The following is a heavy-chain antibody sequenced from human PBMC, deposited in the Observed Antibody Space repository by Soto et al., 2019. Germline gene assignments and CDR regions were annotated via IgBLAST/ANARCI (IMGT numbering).Heavy chain of an antibody. CDR3: ARHLGEGYFDY. CDR1: GDSISGSTYF. CDR2: IYYSGST. Sequence: SETLSLTCTVSGDSISGSTYFWGWVRQPPGKGLEWIGSIYYSGSTYYNPSLKSRVTISVDTSKNHFSLKLSSVTAAGTAVYYCARHLGEGYFDYWGQGTLVTVSS. J-gene: IGHJ4*02. V-gene: IGHV4-39*01.